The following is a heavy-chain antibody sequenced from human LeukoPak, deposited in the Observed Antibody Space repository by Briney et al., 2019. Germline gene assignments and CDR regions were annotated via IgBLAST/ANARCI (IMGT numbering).Heavy chain of an antibody. D-gene: IGHD3-22*01. V-gene: IGHV1-46*01. J-gene: IGHJ4*02. CDR2: INPSGGST. CDR3: ARAPRPPWDDSSGLDY. Sequence: AASVKVSCKASGYTFTSYYMHWVRQAPGQGLEWMGIINPSGGSTSYAQKFQGRVTMTRDTSTGTVYMELSSLRSEDTAVYYCARAPRPPWDDSSGLDYWGQGTRVTVSS. CDR1: GYTFTSYY.